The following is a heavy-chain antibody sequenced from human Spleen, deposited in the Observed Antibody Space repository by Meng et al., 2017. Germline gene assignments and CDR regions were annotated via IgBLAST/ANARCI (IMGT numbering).Heavy chain of an antibody. D-gene: IGHD2-2*01. J-gene: IGHJ4*02. CDR3: TRDGYSDCSRTSCFDY. CDR1: GYTRNSHA. Sequence: VLVVCFGSGFLQPCVAAQGSCKASGYTRNSHAIHWQRQAPGQWLVWMGWIDTKTGSPRYAQGFKGRRALPTDTSVSTAYMEISGLKADYTAVYYCTRDGYSDCSRTSCFDYWGQGTLVTVSS. V-gene: IGHV7-4-1*02. CDR2: IDTKTGSP.